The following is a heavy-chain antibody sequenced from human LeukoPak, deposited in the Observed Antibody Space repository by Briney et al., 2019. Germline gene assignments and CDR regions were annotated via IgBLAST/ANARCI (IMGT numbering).Heavy chain of an antibody. Sequence: QPGGSLRLSCAASGFIFSTYRMSWVRQAPGKGLEWVSLINDSGRRTYYADSVKGRFTISRDNSKNTLYLQMNSLRAEDTAVYYCAKDPFYGSGSSQYYFDYWGQGTLVTVSS. D-gene: IGHD3-10*01. CDR2: INDSGRRT. CDR3: AKDPFYGSGSSQYYFDY. CDR1: GFIFSTYR. V-gene: IGHV3-23*01. J-gene: IGHJ4*02.